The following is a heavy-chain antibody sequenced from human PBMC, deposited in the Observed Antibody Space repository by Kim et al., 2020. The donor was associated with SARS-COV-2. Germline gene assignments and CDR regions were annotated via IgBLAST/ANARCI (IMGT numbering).Heavy chain of an antibody. D-gene: IGHD6-19*01. CDR2: ISAYNGNT. J-gene: IGHJ6*02. CDR3: AIVTSSTVYSSGWYRYYYGMDV. CDR1: GYTFTSYG. V-gene: IGHV1-18*01. Sequence: ASVKVSCKASGYTFTSYGISWVRQAPGQGLEWMGWISAYNGNTNYAQKLQGRVTMTTDTSTSTAYMELRSLRSDDTAVYYCAIVTSSTVYSSGWYRYYYGMDVWGQGTTVTVSS.